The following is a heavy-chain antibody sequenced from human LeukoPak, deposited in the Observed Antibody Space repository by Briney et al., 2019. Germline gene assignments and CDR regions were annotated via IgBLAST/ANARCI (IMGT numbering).Heavy chain of an antibody. J-gene: IGHJ4*02. D-gene: IGHD3-22*01. CDR3: ARGFRDYYDSSGSTALYFDY. Sequence: PSETLSLTCTVSGGSISSYYWSWIRQPPGKGLEWIGYIYYGGSTNYNPSLKSRVTISVDTSKNQFSLKLSSVTAADTAVYYCARGFRDYYDSSGSTALYFDYWGQGTLVAVSS. V-gene: IGHV4-59*01. CDR2: IYYGGST. CDR1: GGSISSYY.